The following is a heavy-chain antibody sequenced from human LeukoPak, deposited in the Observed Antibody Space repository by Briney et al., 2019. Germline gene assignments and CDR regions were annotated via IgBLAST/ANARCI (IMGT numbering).Heavy chain of an antibody. J-gene: IGHJ4*02. D-gene: IGHD6-19*01. CDR2: ISAYNGNT. CDR3: ARVWVDIAVAGYYFYY. CDR1: GYTFTSYG. Sequence: ASVKVSCKASGYTFTSYGISWVRQAPGQGLEWMGWISAYNGNTNYAQKLQGRVTMTTDTSTSTAYMELRSLRSDDTAVYYCARVWVDIAVAGYYFYYWGQGTLVTVSS. V-gene: IGHV1-18*01.